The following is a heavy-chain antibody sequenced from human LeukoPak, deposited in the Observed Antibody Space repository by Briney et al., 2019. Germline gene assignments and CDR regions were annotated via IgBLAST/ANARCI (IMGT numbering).Heavy chain of an antibody. J-gene: IGHJ5*02. D-gene: IGHD1-26*01. CDR2: ISWNSGSI. CDR3: AKGSGSYPSGWFDP. CDR1: GFTFDDYA. Sequence: PGGSLRLSCAASGFTFDDYAMHWVRQAPGKGLEWVSGISWNSGSIVYADSVKGRFTISRDNAKNSLYLQMNSLRAEDMALHYCAKGSGSYPSGWFDPWGQGTLVTVSS. V-gene: IGHV3-9*03.